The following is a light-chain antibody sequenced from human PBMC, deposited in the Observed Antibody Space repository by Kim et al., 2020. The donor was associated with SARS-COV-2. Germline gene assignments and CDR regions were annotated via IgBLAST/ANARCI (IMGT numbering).Light chain of an antibody. CDR3: QLTGT. J-gene: IGKJ1*01. Sequence: TLSLSPGERATLSCRASQSVSSSYLAWYQQKPGQAPRLLIYGASSRATGIPDRFSGSGSGTDFTLTISRLEPEDFAVYYCQLTGTFGQGTKVDIK. CDR1: QSVSSSY. V-gene: IGKV3-20*01. CDR2: GAS.